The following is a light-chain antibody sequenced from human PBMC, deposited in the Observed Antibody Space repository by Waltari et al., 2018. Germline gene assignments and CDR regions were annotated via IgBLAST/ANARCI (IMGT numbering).Light chain of an antibody. Sequence: QSVLTQPPSVSGTPGQRVTISCSGSASNIGHNLVNWYQQFPGKAPKPLIYGSEQRPSGAPDRFSGSKAGTSASLAISGLQSEDEADYYCAAWDDSLNGRWVFGGGTKVTVL. CDR3: AAWDDSLNGRWV. CDR2: GSE. V-gene: IGLV1-44*01. CDR1: ASNIGHNL. J-gene: IGLJ3*02.